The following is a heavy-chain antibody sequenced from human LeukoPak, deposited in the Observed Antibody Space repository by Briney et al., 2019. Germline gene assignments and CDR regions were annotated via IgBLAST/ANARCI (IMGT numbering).Heavy chain of an antibody. D-gene: IGHD6-13*01. CDR2: IWYDGSNK. CDR3: ARGSSSWYSDWLDP. Sequence: PGRSLRLSCVASGFTFSSYGMHGVRQAPGKGLEWVAVIWYDGSNKYYADSVKGRFTISRDNSKNTLYLQMNSLRGEDTAVYYCARGSSSWYSDWLDPWGQGTLVTVSS. V-gene: IGHV3-33*01. J-gene: IGHJ5*02. CDR1: GFTFSSYG.